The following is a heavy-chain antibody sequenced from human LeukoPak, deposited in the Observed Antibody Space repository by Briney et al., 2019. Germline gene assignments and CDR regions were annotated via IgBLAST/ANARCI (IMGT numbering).Heavy chain of an antibody. CDR2: IRSKAYGGTT. J-gene: IGHJ4*02. Sequence: GGSLRLSCTTSGFTFGDYAMSWFRQAPGKGLEWVGFIRSKAYGGTTEYAASVKGRFTISRDDSKSIAYLQMNSLKTEDTAVYYCTRDQDYYDSSGCYDYWGQGTLVTVSS. D-gene: IGHD3-22*01. CDR3: TRDQDYYDSSGCYDY. V-gene: IGHV3-49*03. CDR1: GFTFGDYA.